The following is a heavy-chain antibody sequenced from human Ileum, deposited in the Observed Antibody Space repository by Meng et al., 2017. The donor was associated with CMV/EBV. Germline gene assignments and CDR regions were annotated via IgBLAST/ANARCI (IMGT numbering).Heavy chain of an antibody. D-gene: IGHD1-26*01. V-gene: IGHV1-8*01. CDR3: ARGWVLET. J-gene: IGHJ5*02. Sequence: QVQLVQPGAEVKKPGASVKVSCKASGYTFTRSDVNWVRQATGQGLEWMGWMSPNTGNTGYAHKFKGRVTMTRNTSISTAYMELSSLRSEDTAVYYCARGWVLETWGQGTLVTVSS. CDR1: GYTFTRSD. CDR2: MSPNTGNT.